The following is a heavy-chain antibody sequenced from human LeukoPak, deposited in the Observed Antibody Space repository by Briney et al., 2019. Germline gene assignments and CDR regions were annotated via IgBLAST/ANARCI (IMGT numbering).Heavy chain of an antibody. CDR2: ISYDGSNK. Sequence: PGGSLRLSCAASGFTVNTTFMSWVRQAPGKGLEWVAVISYDGSNKYYADSVKGRFTISRDNSKNTLYLQMSSLRAEDTAVYYCTRVEETATTAAIIRKYSYYYYYMDVWGKGNTVTVSS. J-gene: IGHJ6*03. D-gene: IGHD4-11*01. CDR1: GFTVNTTF. CDR3: TRVEETATTAAIIRKYSYYYYYMDV. V-gene: IGHV3-30*03.